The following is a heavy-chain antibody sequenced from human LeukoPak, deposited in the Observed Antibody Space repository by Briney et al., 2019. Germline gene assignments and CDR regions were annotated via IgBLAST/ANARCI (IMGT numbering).Heavy chain of an antibody. Sequence: HGESLKISCKGSGYSFTSHWIAWVRKMPGKGLEWMEIIAPGDSETRYSPSFQGQVIISADKSISTAYLQWSSLKASDTAMYYCARLVVAATRYFDYWGQGTLVTVSS. J-gene: IGHJ4*02. V-gene: IGHV5-51*01. CDR2: IAPGDSET. D-gene: IGHD2-15*01. CDR1: GYSFTSHW. CDR3: ARLVVAATRYFDY.